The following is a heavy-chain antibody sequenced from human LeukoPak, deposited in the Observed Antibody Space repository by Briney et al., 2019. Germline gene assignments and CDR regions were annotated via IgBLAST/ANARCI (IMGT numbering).Heavy chain of an antibody. CDR1: GGSISSSSYY. Sequence: PSETLSLTCTVSGGSISSSSYYWGWIRQPPGKGPEWIGSIYYSGSTNYNPSLKSRVTISVDTSKNQFSLKLSSVTAADTAVYYCARRDLGATFDYWGQGTLVTVSS. CDR3: ARRDLGATFDY. V-gene: IGHV4-39*01. D-gene: IGHD1-26*01. CDR2: IYYSGST. J-gene: IGHJ4*02.